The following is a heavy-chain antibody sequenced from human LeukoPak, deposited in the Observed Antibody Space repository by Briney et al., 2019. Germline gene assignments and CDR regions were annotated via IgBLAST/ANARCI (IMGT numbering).Heavy chain of an antibody. CDR1: GFTFSRYW. CDR2: IKQDGSEK. D-gene: IGHD6-19*01. CDR3: AGGAGWTSDI. V-gene: IGHV3-7*01. J-gene: IGHJ3*02. Sequence: GALRLSCAASGFTFSRYWMNWVRQAPGKGLEWLANIKQDGSEKYYVDSVKGRFTISRDNARNLVYLQLNSLRADDTAVYYCAGGAGWTSDIWGQGTLVIVSS.